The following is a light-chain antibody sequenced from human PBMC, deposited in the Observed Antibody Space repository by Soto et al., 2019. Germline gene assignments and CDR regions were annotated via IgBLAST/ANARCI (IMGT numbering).Light chain of an antibody. CDR3: QQYASLPRT. J-gene: IGKJ1*01. CDR2: AAS. V-gene: IGKV3-20*01. Sequence: IVMTQSPATLSVSPGERVTLSCRASRTVDGNYLAWYQQKSGQGPRLLIYAASNRATGIPDRFSGSVSGTDFTHTISRLEPEDFAVYYCQQYASLPRTFGQGTKVDIK. CDR1: RTVDGNY.